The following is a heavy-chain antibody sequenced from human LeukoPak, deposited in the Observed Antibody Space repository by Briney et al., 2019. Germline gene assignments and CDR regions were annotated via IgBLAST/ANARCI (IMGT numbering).Heavy chain of an antibody. J-gene: IGHJ4*02. CDR3: ARDEYCSNGVCYGPFDY. V-gene: IGHV1-2*02. CDR2: INPNSGDT. Sequence: ASVQVSCKASGYPFSAYYLHWVRQAPGQGLEWMGWINPNSGDTKYAQRFQGRVTMTRDTSISTAYMQVSRLSSDDTAVYYCARDEYCSNGVCYGPFDYWGQGTLVTVSS. CDR1: GYPFSAYY. D-gene: IGHD2-8*01.